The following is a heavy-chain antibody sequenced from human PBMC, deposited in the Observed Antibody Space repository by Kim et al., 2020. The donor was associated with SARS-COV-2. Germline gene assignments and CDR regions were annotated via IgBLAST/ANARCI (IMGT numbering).Heavy chain of an antibody. CDR1: GFTVSSNY. V-gene: IGHV3-53*01. Sequence: GSLRLSCEASGFTVSSNYLTWVRQAPGKGLEWVSVIHSAGITYYADSVKGRFTISRDNSKNTLYLQMNSLRAEDTAVYYCARGKPAWFAFENWGQGTLVTVSS. D-gene: IGHD3-10*01. CDR2: IHSAGIT. J-gene: IGHJ4*02. CDR3: ARGKPAWFAFEN.